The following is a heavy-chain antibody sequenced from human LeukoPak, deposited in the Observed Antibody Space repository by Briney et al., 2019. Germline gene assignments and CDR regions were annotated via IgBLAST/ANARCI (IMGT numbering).Heavy chain of an antibody. CDR2: FSGSGGST. Sequence: PGGSLRLSCAASGFTFSNYAMSWVRQAPGKGLEWVSGFSGSGGSTYYADSVKGRFTISRDNSKNTVYLQMNSLRAEDTAVYYCATSSSTLDYWGQGTLVTVSS. D-gene: IGHD6-6*01. J-gene: IGHJ4*02. V-gene: IGHV3-23*01. CDR1: GFTFSNYA. CDR3: ATSSSTLDY.